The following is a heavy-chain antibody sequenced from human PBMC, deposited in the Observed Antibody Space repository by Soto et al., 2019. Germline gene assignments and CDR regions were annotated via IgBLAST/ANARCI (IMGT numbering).Heavy chain of an antibody. Sequence: SETLSLTCTVSGGSMSGYYWSWIRQPPGKGLEWIGYIYHSGSTYYNPSLKSRVTISIDTSKTQFSLKLSSVTAADTAVYYCARASRNYFDYWGQGTLVTVSS. CDR2: IYHSGST. CDR1: GGSMSGYY. CDR3: ARASRNYFDY. V-gene: IGHV4-59*01. J-gene: IGHJ4*02.